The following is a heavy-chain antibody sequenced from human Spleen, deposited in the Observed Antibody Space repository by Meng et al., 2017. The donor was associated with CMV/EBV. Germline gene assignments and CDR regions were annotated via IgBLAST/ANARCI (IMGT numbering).Heavy chain of an antibody. CDR3: ARGRDHCISTSCYLSWFDP. CDR1: FSTYW. V-gene: IGHV5-51*01. D-gene: IGHD2-2*01. Sequence: FSTYWIGWVRQMPGKGLEWMGIIYPDDSDTRYSPSFRGQVTISADKSISTAYVQWSSLKASDTAMYYCARGRDHCISTSCYLSWFDPWGQGTLVTVSS. J-gene: IGHJ5*02. CDR2: IYPDDSDT.